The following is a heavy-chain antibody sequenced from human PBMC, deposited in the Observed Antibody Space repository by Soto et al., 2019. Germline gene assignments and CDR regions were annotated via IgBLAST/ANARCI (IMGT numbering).Heavy chain of an antibody. CDR3: ARGPDRSGFYLFDY. CDR2: IIPLSGTT. Sequence: SVKVSCNTSGGTFSNHAISWVRQAPGQGPEWMGGIIPLSGTTNYVQKFQGRVTITADESMTTAYMELSNLRYEDTAVYYCARGPDRSGFYLFDYWGQGTLVTVSS. CDR1: GGTFSNHA. D-gene: IGHD3-22*01. V-gene: IGHV1-69*13. J-gene: IGHJ4*02.